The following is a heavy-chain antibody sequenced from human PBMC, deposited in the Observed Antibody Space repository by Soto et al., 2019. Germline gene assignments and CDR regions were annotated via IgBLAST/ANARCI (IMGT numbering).Heavy chain of an antibody. Sequence: PSETLSLTCAVSGVSMSSGNWWTWVRQPPQRGLEYIGEIFHDGTANYYPSFERRVAISVDTSKNQFSRQLTSVTAADTAIYFCARLLSDTRLNYMYFDLWGQGALVTVSS. J-gene: IGHJ4*02. CDR3: ARLLSDTRLNYMYFDL. V-gene: IGHV4-4*02. CDR1: GVSMSSGNW. D-gene: IGHD3-10*01. CDR2: IFHDGTA.